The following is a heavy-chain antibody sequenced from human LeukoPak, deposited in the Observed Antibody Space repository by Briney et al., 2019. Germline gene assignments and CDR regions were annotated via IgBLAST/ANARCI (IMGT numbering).Heavy chain of an antibody. J-gene: IGHJ6*03. V-gene: IGHV1-24*01. CDR2: FDPEDGET. CDR1: GYTLTELS. Sequence: ASVKVSCKVCGYTLTELSMHWVRQAPGKGLEWMGGFDPEDGETIYAQKFQGRVTMTEDTSTDTAYMELSSLRSEDTAVYYCATGSRYCSSTSCYRFYYYYYMDVWGKGTTVTVSS. CDR3: ATGSRYCSSTSCYRFYYYYYMDV. D-gene: IGHD2-2*02.